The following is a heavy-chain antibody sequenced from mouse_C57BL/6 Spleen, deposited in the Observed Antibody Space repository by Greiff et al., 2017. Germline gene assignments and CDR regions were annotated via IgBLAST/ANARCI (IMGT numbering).Heavy chain of an antibody. D-gene: IGHD2-5*01. CDR2: IDPEDGET. CDR1: GFNIKDYY. V-gene: IGHV14-2*01. J-gene: IGHJ4*01. CDR3: ARKAYYSNYVGGAMDY. Sequence: EVQLQQSGAELVKPGASVKLSCTASGFNIKDYYMHWVKQRTEQGLEWIGRIDPEDGETKYAPKFQGKATLTADTSSNTAFLQLRSLTSEDTAVYYCARKAYYSNYVGGAMDYWGQGTSVTVSS.